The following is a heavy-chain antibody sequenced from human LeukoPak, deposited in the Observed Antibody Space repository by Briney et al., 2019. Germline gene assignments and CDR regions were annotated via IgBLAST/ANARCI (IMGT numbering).Heavy chain of an antibody. CDR2: ISSSSSYI. V-gene: IGHV3-21*01. J-gene: IGHJ5*02. Sequence: GGSLRLSCAASGFTFSTYAMSWVRQAPGKGLEWVSSISSSSSYIYYADSVKGRFTISRDNAKNSLYLQMNSLRAEDTAVYYCARNGDYGDWFDPWGQGTLVTVSS. CDR3: ARNGDYGDWFDP. D-gene: IGHD3-10*01. CDR1: GFTFSTYA.